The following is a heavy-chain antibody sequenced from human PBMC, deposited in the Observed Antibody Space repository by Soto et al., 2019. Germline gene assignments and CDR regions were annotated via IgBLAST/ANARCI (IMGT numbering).Heavy chain of an antibody. J-gene: IGHJ4*02. CDR1: GESFIGYH. V-gene: IGHV4-34*01. D-gene: IGHD3-22*01. CDR3: ASSTYYYDSSGYYYFDY. CDR2: INHSGSH. Sequence: LASHSLTCAVYGESFIGYHWSWMHWPPGKGLEWIGEINHSGSHNSNTSLKTPVTISVHNSKNQFSLKLSSVTAADTAVYYCASSTYYYDSSGYYYFDYWGQATLVTVS.